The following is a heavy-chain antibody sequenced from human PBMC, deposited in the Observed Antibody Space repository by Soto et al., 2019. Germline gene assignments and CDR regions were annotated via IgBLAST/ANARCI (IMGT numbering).Heavy chain of an antibody. Sequence: QVQLVQSGAEVKKPGASVKVSCKASGYTFTTYGVSWVRQAPGQGLEWMGWISPYNGNTIYAQNFQERVTMTTDTSTSTAYMELSSLKSDDTAVYYCARVPSPRHSAWGSFRPFDSWGQGALVTVSS. CDR3: ARVPSPRHSAWGSFRPFDS. CDR1: GYTFTTYG. V-gene: IGHV1-18*01. J-gene: IGHJ4*02. CDR2: ISPYNGNT. D-gene: IGHD3-16*02.